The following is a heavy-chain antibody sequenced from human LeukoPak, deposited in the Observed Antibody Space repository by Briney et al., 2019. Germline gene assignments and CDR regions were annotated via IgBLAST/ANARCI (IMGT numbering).Heavy chain of an antibody. V-gene: IGHV3-33*01. Sequence: GGSLRLSCAASGFTFSSYGMHWVRQAPGKGLEWVAVIWCDGSNKYYADSVKGRFTISRDNSKNTLYLQMNSLRAEDTAVYYCARESSGSQRGIDYWGQGTLVTVSS. CDR3: ARESSGSQRGIDY. D-gene: IGHD5-12*01. CDR1: GFTFSSYG. CDR2: IWCDGSNK. J-gene: IGHJ4*02.